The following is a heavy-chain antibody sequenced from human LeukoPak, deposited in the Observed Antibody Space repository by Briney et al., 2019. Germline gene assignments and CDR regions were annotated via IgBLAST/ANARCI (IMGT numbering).Heavy chain of an antibody. CDR3: ARDPGRYFDL. Sequence: SETLSLTCTVSGGSISSYYWSWIRQPPGKGLEWIGYTYYSGSTNYNPSLKSRVTISVDTSKNQFSLRLSSVTVADTAVYYCARDPGRYFDLWGRGTLVTVSS. V-gene: IGHV4-59*01. J-gene: IGHJ2*01. CDR1: GGSISSYY. CDR2: TYYSGST.